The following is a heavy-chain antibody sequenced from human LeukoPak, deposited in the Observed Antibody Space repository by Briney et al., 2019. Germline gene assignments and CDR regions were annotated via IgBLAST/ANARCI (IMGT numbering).Heavy chain of an antibody. V-gene: IGHV3-11*05. D-gene: IGHD2-15*01. Sequence: GGSLRLSCAASGFTFSDYYMSWIRQAPGKGLEWVSFVSSSGSYTMSADSVKGRFTISRDIAKNSLHLQMNSLRAEDTAVYYCARGSRVIDYWGQGTLVTVSS. CDR2: VSSSGSYT. J-gene: IGHJ4*02. CDR1: GFTFSDYY. CDR3: ARGSRVIDY.